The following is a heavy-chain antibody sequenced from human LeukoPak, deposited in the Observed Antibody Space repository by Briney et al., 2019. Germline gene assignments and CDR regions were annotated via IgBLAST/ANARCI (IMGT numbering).Heavy chain of an antibody. V-gene: IGHV1-18*01. Sequence: GASVKVSCKSSGYTFNSYGITWVRQAPGQGLEWMGWISAYNGNTNYAQKIQGRVTMTTDTSTSTAYMELRSLRSDDTAVYYCATDLYYYDGSGYGDAFDIWGQGTMVTVSS. D-gene: IGHD3-22*01. CDR3: ATDLYYYDGSGYGDAFDI. CDR1: GYTFNSYG. J-gene: IGHJ3*02. CDR2: ISAYNGNT.